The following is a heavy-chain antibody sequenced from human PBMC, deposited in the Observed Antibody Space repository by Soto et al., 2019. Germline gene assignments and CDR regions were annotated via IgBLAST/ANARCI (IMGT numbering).Heavy chain of an antibody. J-gene: IGHJ4*02. CDR2: FIPPFATT. Sequence: QVQLVQSGAEVKKPGSSVKVSCKASGGTFSSYAISWVRQAPGQGLEWMGGFIPPFATTNYAQNFQGRVTITADESTTTAYMELSSLRSEDTAVYYCASAVGSGLDRFYFDYWGQGTLVTVSS. V-gene: IGHV1-69*12. CDR1: GGTFSSYA. D-gene: IGHD3-3*01. CDR3: ASAVGSGLDRFYFDY.